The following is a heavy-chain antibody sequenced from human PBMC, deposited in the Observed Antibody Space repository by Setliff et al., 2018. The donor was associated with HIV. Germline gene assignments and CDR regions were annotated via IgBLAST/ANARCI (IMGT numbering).Heavy chain of an antibody. CDR3: TRPQYIYDNSDSDN. D-gene: IGHD3-22*01. Sequence: GGSLRLSCGASGFTFSGSPMHWVRQASGKGLEWVGRIKTEAEGYATAYAASVKGRFTISREDSKNTAYLQMNSLKTEDTAIYYCTRPQYIYDNSDSDNWGQGALVTVSS. CDR2: IKTEAEGYAT. V-gene: IGHV3-73*01. CDR1: GFTFSGSP. J-gene: IGHJ4*02.